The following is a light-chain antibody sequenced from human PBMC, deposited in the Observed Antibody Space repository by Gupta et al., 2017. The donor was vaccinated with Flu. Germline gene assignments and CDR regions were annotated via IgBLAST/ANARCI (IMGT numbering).Light chain of an antibody. CDR3: QHTYSHLPT. V-gene: IGKV1-39*01. J-gene: IGKJ1*01. CDR2: TTS. Sequence: DIQMTQSPSSLSASVGDTVTITCRASQSIGNSLNWYQQKPGKAPSLLIHTTSGLQSGVPSRFTGSGSGTDFTLTINSLQPEDFATYYCQHTYSHLPTFGPGTKVEIK. CDR1: QSIGNS.